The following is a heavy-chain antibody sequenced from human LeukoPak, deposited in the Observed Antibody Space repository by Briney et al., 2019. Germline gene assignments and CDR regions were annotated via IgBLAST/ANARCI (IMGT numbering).Heavy chain of an antibody. Sequence: PGGSLRLSCAASGFTFSSYAMSWVRQAPGKGLEWVSAISGSGGSTYYADSVKGRFTISRDNSKNTLYLQMNRLRAEDTAVYYCAKGGYGVNCYHEYYYYYYMDVWGKGTTVTVSS. CDR1: GFTFSSYA. D-gene: IGHD2-21*02. V-gene: IGHV3-23*01. J-gene: IGHJ6*03. CDR2: ISGSGGST. CDR3: AKGGYGVNCYHEYYYYYYMDV.